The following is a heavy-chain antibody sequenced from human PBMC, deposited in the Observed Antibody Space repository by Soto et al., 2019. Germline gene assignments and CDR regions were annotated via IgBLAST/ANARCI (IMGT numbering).Heavy chain of an antibody. J-gene: IGHJ4*02. CDR3: FNVAFGY. Sequence: GGSLRLSCTASGFSFSSNWMSWVRQAPGKGPEWVANINQDGSEKYCADSVKGRFTISRDNAKNSLYLQMDGLRVEDTALYYCFNVAFGYWGRGTLVPVSS. V-gene: IGHV3-7*01. CDR1: GFSFSSNW. CDR2: INQDGSEK.